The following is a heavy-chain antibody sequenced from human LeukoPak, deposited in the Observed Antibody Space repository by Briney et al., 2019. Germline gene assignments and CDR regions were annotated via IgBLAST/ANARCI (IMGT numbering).Heavy chain of an antibody. CDR3: ARVIEQQLWIYGMDV. V-gene: IGHV4-59*01. Sequence: SETLSLTCTVSGGSISSYYWSWIRQPPGKGLEWIGYIYYSGSTNYNPSLKSRVTISVDTSKNQFSLKLSSVTAADTAVYYCARVIEQQLWIYGMDVWGQGTTVTVSS. D-gene: IGHD6-13*01. J-gene: IGHJ6*02. CDR1: GGSISSYY. CDR2: IYYSGST.